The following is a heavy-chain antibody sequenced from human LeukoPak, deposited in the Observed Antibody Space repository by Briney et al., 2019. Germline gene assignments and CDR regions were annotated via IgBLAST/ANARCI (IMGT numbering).Heavy chain of an antibody. V-gene: IGHV5-51*01. D-gene: IGHD5-18*01. Sequence: PGESLKISCKGSGYSFTGYWIGWVRQMPGKGLEWMGIIYPGDSDTRYSPSFQGQVTISADKSISTSYLQWSSLKASDTAMYYCARHVSFYSYGYQDWFDPWGQGTLVTVSS. CDR2: IYPGDSDT. CDR3: ARHVSFYSYGYQDWFDP. CDR1: GYSFTGYW. J-gene: IGHJ5*02.